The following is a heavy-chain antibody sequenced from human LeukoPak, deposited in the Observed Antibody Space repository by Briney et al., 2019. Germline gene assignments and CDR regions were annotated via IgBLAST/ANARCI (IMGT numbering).Heavy chain of an antibody. CDR3: TRVDYGGAPRRNY. D-gene: IGHD4-23*01. J-gene: IGHJ4*02. CDR1: GYTFGDYA. Sequence: GGSLRLSCTASGYTFGDYALSWFRQAPGKGLEWVSFIRSKTYGGITQYAASVKGRFNISRDDSRAIAYLQMNSLKIEDTAIYYCTRVDYGGAPRRNYWGQGTLVTVSS. CDR2: IRSKTYGGIT. V-gene: IGHV3-49*03.